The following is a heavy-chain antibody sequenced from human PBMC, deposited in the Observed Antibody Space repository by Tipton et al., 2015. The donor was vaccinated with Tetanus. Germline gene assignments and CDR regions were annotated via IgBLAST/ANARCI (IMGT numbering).Heavy chain of an antibody. D-gene: IGHD6-13*01. Sequence: TLSLTCTVSSGSISNSDYSWGWIRQPPGRGLEWIGSVDYSGSTYYNPSLRGRVAISVDTAKNHFSLKLSSVTAADTAVYYCARLSIAATGTYGLTFYYGMDVWGPGTTVTVSS. J-gene: IGHJ6*02. V-gene: IGHV4-39*02. CDR1: SGSISNSDYS. CDR2: VDYSGST. CDR3: ARLSIAATGTYGLTFYYGMDV.